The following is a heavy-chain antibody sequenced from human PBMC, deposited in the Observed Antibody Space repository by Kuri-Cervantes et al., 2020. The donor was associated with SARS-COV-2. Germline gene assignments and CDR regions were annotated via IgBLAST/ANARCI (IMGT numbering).Heavy chain of an antibody. D-gene: IGHD2-21*01. J-gene: IGHJ4*02. V-gene: IGHV3-30-3*01. CDR2: ISYDGSNK. CDR1: GGSISSSS. Sequence: LSLTCTVSGGSISSSSYYWGWIRQPPGKGLEWVAIISYDGSNKYFADSVKGRFTISRDNSKNTLYLQMNSLRAEDTAMYYCARDRVGVHDSWGQGTLVTVSS. CDR3: ARDRVGVHDS.